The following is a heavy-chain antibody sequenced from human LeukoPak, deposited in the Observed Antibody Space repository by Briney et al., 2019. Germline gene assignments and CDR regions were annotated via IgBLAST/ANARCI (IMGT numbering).Heavy chain of an antibody. CDR3: TTLGRG. CDR2: VKSKTDGGTI. J-gene: IGHJ4*02. D-gene: IGHD6-6*01. CDR1: GFTFSNAW. Sequence: GGSLRLSCAASGFTFSNAWMSWVRQAPGKGLEWVGRVKSKTDGGTIDYAAFVKGRFTISGDDSKNTVYLEMTSLKTEDTAVYYCTTLGRGWGQGALVTVSS. V-gene: IGHV3-15*01.